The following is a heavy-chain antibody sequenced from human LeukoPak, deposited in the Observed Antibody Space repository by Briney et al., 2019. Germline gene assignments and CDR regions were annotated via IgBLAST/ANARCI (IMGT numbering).Heavy chain of an antibody. CDR3: ARATYREINYRDY. CDR2: ISYSGST. V-gene: IGHV4-59*11. CDR1: SRSMSGHY. Sequence: SDTLSLTCTVSSRSMSGHYGSWIRQPPGRGLEWIGYISYSGSTKYNPSLKSRVTISVVTSKNQFSLWLSSVTAADTAVYYCARATYREINYRDYWGQGTLVTVSS. J-gene: IGHJ4*02. D-gene: IGHD3-16*02.